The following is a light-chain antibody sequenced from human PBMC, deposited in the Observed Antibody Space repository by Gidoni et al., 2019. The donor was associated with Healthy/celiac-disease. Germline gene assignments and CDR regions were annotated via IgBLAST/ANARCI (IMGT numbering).Light chain of an antibody. CDR3: QQYDNLPPFT. V-gene: IGKV1-33*01. CDR2: DAA. Sequence: DIQMTQSPSSLSASVGDRVTITCQASQDISNYLNWYQQKPGKAPKRLIYDAANLETGVLSRFSGSGSGTDFTFTISSLQPEDIATYYCQQYDNLPPFTFGPGTKVDIK. CDR1: QDISNY. J-gene: IGKJ3*01.